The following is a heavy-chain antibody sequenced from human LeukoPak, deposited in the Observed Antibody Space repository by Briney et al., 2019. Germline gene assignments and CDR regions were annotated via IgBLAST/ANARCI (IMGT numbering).Heavy chain of an antibody. Sequence: GRSLRLSCAASGFTFDDYAMHWVRQAPGKGLEWVSGISWNSGSIGYADSVKGRFTISRDNAKNSLYLQMNSLRAEDTALYYCAKSRRANYYFYYMDVWGKGTTVTVSS. V-gene: IGHV3-9*01. J-gene: IGHJ6*03. CDR1: GFTFDDYA. CDR2: ISWNSGSI. CDR3: AKSRRANYYFYYMDV. D-gene: IGHD2-2*01.